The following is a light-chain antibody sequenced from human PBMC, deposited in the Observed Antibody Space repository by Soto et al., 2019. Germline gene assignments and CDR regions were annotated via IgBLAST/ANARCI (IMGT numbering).Light chain of an antibody. CDR3: QHHISYPRT. Sequence: DIQMTQSPSILSASVGDRVIITCRASQRLTNEMVWYQQKPGKAPNLLIYKASSLASGVPLRFSGSGSGTEFTLTISSLQPEDFATYYCQHHISYPRTFGQGTKVEIK. CDR1: QRLTNE. CDR2: KAS. V-gene: IGKV1-5*03. J-gene: IGKJ1*01.